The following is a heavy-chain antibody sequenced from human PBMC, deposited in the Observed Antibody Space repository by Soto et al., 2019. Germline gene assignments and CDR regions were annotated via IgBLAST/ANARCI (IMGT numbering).Heavy chain of an antibody. CDR1: GFPFSDSY. D-gene: IGHD6-6*01. CDR2: ISSTGSTP. CDR3: ARGQQLVANWLDP. Sequence: GGSLRLSCAACGFPFSDSYMAWIRKAPGKGLEEIATISSTGSTPYYADSVKGRFTISRDNAQNSLYLEMNNLRAEDTAVYYCARGQQLVANWLDPWGQGILVTVSS. V-gene: IGHV3-11*01. J-gene: IGHJ5*02.